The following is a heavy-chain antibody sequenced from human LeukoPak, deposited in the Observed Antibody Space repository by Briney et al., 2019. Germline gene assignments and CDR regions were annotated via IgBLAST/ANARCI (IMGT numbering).Heavy chain of an antibody. Sequence: GGSLRLSCAASGFTFSSYWMSWVRQAPGKGLEWVANIKQDGSEKYYVDSVKGRFTISRDNAKNSLYLQMNSLRAEDTAVYYCAREIGGYAHGDYYYYYMDVWGKGTTVTVSS. CDR1: GFTFSSYW. J-gene: IGHJ6*03. CDR2: IKQDGSEK. CDR3: AREIGGYAHGDYYYYYMDV. D-gene: IGHD5-12*01. V-gene: IGHV3-7*01.